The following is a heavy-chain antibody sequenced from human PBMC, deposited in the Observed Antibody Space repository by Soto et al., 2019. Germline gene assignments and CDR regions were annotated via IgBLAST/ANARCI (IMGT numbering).Heavy chain of an antibody. CDR3: ARDAISMVRGTNNWFDL. V-gene: IGHV3-23*01. CDR1: LFRLFNYA. Sequence: AVCLGLFLSSCLFRLFNYAMGWVRQDTGKGLVWVSAISGGGISTHYADSVRGRFTISRDNSRNTLYLRMNRLRAEDTAVYYCARDAISMVRGTNNWFDLWGQGTLVNVSS. CDR2: ISGGGIST. D-gene: IGHD3-10*01. J-gene: IGHJ5*02.